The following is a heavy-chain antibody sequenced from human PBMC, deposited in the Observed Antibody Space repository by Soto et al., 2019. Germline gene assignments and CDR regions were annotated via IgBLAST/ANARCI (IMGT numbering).Heavy chain of an antibody. D-gene: IGHD1-7*01. CDR2: INHSGST. CDR1: GGSFSGYY. V-gene: IGHV4-34*01. J-gene: IGHJ6*02. CDR3: SISNRKLLRYYYGMDV. Sequence: PGTLALTCTVYGGSFSGYYWSWIRQPPGKGLEWIGEINHSGSTNYNPSLKSRVTISVDTSKNQFSLKLSSVTAADTAVYYCSISNRKLLRYYYGMDVLCQATTGT.